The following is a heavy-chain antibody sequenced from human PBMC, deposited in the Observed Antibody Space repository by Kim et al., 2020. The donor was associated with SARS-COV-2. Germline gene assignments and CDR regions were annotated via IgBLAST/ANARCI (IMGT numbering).Heavy chain of an antibody. CDR2: IDPSDSYT. D-gene: IGHD5-12*01. J-gene: IGHJ5*02. CDR3: ARHFSASRWLQLVGWFDP. V-gene: IGHV5-10-1*01. CDR1: GYSFTSYW. Sequence: GESLKISCKGSGYSFTSYWINWVRQMPGKGLEWMGRIDPSDSYTNYSPSFQGHVTISADKSISTAYLQWSSLKASDTAMYYCARHFSASRWLQLVGWFDPWGRGSLVTVSS.